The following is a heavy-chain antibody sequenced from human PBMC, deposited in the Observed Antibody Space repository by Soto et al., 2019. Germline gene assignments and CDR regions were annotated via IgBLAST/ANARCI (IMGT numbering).Heavy chain of an antibody. Sequence: ASVKVSCKASGYTFTSYAIHWVRQAPGQRLEWMGWINAGNGNTKYSQKFQGRVTITRDTSASTAYMELSSLRSEDTAVYYCARGVIFGVVSYWFDPWGQGTLVTVSS. J-gene: IGHJ5*02. V-gene: IGHV1-3*01. CDR3: ARGVIFGVVSYWFDP. D-gene: IGHD3-3*01. CDR1: GYTFTSYA. CDR2: INAGNGNT.